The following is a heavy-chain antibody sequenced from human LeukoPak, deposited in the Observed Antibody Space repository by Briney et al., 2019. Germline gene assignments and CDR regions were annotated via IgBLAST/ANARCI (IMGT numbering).Heavy chain of an antibody. V-gene: IGHV7-4-1*02. CDR3: ARVKFADFSDY. D-gene: IGHD2-21*02. Sequence: ASVKVSCKASGGTFSNYAITWVRQAPGQGLEWMGWINTNIGNPTYAQGFTGRFVFSLDTSVSTAYLQISSLKAEDTAVYYCARVKFADFSDYWGQGTLVTVSS. CDR2: INTNIGNP. J-gene: IGHJ4*02. CDR1: GGTFSNYA.